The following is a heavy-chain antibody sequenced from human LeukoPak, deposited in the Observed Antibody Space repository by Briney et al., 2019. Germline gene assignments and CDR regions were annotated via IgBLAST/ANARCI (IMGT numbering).Heavy chain of an antibody. J-gene: IGHJ4*02. Sequence: GASVKVSCKASGGTFSSYAISWVRQAPGQGLEWMGRIIPILGIANYAQKFQGRVTITADKSTSTAYMELSSLRSEDTAVYYCARRPVAEYYFDYWGQGTLVTVSS. CDR1: GGTFSSYA. CDR2: IIPILGIA. V-gene: IGHV1-69*04. CDR3: ARRPVAEYYFDY. D-gene: IGHD6-19*01.